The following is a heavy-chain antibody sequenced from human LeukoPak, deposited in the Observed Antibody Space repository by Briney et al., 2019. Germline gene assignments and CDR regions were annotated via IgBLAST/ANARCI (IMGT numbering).Heavy chain of an antibody. CDR2: ISYDGSNK. Sequence: PGGSLRLSCAASGFTFSSYGMHWVRQAPGKGLEWVAVISYDGSNKYYADSVKGRFTISRDNSKNTLYLQMNSLRAEDTAVYYCAKDFPTMGSSGWYVIYYWGQGTLVTVSS. CDR3: AKDFPTMGSSGWYVIYY. CDR1: GFTFSSYG. J-gene: IGHJ4*02. D-gene: IGHD6-19*01. V-gene: IGHV3-30*18.